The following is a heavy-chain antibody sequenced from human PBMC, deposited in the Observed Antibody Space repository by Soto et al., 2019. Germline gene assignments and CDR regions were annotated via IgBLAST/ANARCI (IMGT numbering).Heavy chain of an antibody. D-gene: IGHD3-9*01. J-gene: IGHJ3*02. CDR1: GGSVSSGSYY. CDR3: ARRDILTGSGAFDI. CDR2: IYYSGST. Sequence: PSETLSLTCTVSGGSVSSGSYYWSWIRQPPGKGLEWIGYIYYSGSTNYNPSLKSRVTISVDTSKNQLSLKLSSVTAADTAVYYCARRDILTGSGAFDIWGQGTMVTVSS. V-gene: IGHV4-61*01.